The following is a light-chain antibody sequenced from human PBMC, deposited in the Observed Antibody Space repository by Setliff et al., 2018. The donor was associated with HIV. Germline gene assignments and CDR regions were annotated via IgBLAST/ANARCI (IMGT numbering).Light chain of an antibody. CDR1: SSDVGSYNL. V-gene: IGLV2-14*02. CDR2: EVS. Sequence: QSALTQPASVSGSPGQSITISCTGTSSDVGSYNLVSWYQHHPGKAPKLMIYEVSKRPSGVSNRFSGSKSGNTASLTISGLQAEDEADYYCSSYTSRNTLGVFGTGTKVTVL. J-gene: IGLJ1*01. CDR3: SSYTSRNTLGV.